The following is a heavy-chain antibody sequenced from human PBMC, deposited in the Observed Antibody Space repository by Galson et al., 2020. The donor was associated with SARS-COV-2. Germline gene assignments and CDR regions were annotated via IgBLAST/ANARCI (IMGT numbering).Heavy chain of an antibody. CDR2: IDQDGSET. Sequence: GGSLRLSCVASRFAFSSFGMTWVRQAPGKGLEWVAHIDQDGSETYYVDSVKGRFTISRDNAKNSLSLQMNSLRVEDTAVYYCARDIAYKQFDYWGQGTLVTVSS. D-gene: IGHD1-1*01. V-gene: IGHV3-7*01. J-gene: IGHJ4*02. CDR1: RFAFSSFG. CDR3: ARDIAYKQFDY.